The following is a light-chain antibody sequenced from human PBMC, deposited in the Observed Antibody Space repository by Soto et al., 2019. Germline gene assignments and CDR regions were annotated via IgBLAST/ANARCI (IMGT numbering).Light chain of an antibody. J-gene: IGKJ4*01. V-gene: IGKV3-20*01. CDR2: AAS. CDR3: QQYDGSPLT. CDR1: QSVSSTY. Sequence: EIVLTPSPGTLSLSPGERATLSCRASQSVSSTYLAWYQQKPGQAPRLRIYAASSRAPGIPDRFSGSGSGTDFTLTISRLGPEDFAVYFCQQYDGSPLTFGGGTKVEIK.